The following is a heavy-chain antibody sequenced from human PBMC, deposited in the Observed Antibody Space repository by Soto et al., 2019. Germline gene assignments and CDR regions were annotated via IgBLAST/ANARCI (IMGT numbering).Heavy chain of an antibody. D-gene: IGHD3-3*01. CDR1: GGSMTSYY. CDR3: ARGQRFSDWFDP. CDR2: VYSSGGT. V-gene: IGHV4-4*07. Sequence: QVHLQQSGPGLVKPSETLSLTCTVSGGSMTSYYWTWLRQPAGTGLEWIGRVYSSGGTHYNPSLKSRVTISLDTSKNQFSLRLSSVTEADTAVYFCARGQRFSDWFDPWGQGTLVNVSS. J-gene: IGHJ5*02.